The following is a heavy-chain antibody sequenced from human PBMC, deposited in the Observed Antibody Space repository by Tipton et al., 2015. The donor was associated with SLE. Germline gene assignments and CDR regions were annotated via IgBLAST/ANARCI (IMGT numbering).Heavy chain of an antibody. V-gene: IGHV4-34*01. Sequence: TLSLTCAVYGGSFSGYYWSWIRQPPGKGLEWIGEINHSGSTNYNPSLKSRVTISVDTSKNHFSLKLSSVTAADTAVYYCARSVRIAAAGASWGQGTVVTVSS. J-gene: IGHJ4*02. CDR3: ARSVRIAAAGAS. CDR2: INHSGST. D-gene: IGHD6-13*01. CDR1: GGSFSGYY.